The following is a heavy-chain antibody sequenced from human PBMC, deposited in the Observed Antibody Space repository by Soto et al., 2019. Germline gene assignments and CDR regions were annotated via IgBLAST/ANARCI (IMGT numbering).Heavy chain of an antibody. CDR3: GRDKMPWLLDY. J-gene: IGHJ4*02. CDR1: GGSFSGYY. D-gene: IGHD2-2*01. Sequence: SETLSLTCAVYGGSFSGYYWTWIRQPLGTGLEWIGEINHSGSTNYNPSLKSRVTIPVDTSKNQFSLTLTSVTAEDPAVHHCGRDKMPWLLDYWGEGTLVTLS. CDR2: INHSGST. V-gene: IGHV4-34*01.